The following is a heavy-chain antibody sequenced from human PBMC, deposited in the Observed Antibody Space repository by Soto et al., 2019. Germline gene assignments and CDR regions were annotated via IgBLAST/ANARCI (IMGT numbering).Heavy chain of an antibody. CDR3: ARGGVSTRTFDY. J-gene: IGHJ4*02. V-gene: IGHV5-51*01. D-gene: IGHD3-3*01. CDR1: GYNFAGYW. CDR2: IYPSDSDT. Sequence: GESLNISCNGSGYNFAGYWIAWVRQMPGKGLELMGIIYPSDSDTRYRPSFQGQVTISADKSISSAYLQWSSLRASDTAMYYCARGGVSTRTFDYWGQGTPVTVSS.